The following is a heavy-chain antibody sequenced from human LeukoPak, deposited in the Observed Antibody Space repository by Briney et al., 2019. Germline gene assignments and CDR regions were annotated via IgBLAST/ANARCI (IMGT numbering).Heavy chain of an antibody. V-gene: IGHV3-30*18. D-gene: IGHD6-13*01. CDR1: GFIFSSYG. CDR3: AKDGYSSSWYLKETAYYDF. CDR2: MSYDGRYK. J-gene: IGHJ4*02. Sequence: TGGSLRLSCAASGFIFSSYGIHWVRQAPGKGLEWVALMSYDGRYKYYADSVKDRFTISRDNSKDTLFLQMNSLRPEDTAVYYCAKDGYSSSWYLKETAYYDFWGQGTLVTVSS.